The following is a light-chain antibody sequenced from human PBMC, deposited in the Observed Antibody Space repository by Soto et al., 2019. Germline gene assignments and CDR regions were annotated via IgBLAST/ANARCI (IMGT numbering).Light chain of an antibody. Sequence: DIQMTQSPSTLSTSLGASVTIXXRASQSVAYWLAWYQQTPGKAPKLXTYDASDLETGVPSRFSGSGSGTDFTFTISNVQPEDTATYYCQQYDSLPFPFGPGTKVDIK. CDR1: QSVAYW. CDR3: QQYDSLPFP. CDR2: DAS. J-gene: IGKJ3*01. V-gene: IGKV1-33*01.